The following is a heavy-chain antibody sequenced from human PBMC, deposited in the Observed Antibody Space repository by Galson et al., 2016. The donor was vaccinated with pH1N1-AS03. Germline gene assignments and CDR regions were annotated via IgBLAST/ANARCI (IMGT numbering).Heavy chain of an antibody. Sequence: SVKVSCKASGHNFTNYAIHWVRQAPGQRLEWTGWINVGSGNTKYSQKFQGRVTMTRDTSASTAYMELSSLTSDDTSVYYCARGFLEAVIDYWGQGSLVTVSS. V-gene: IGHV1-3*01. CDR1: GHNFTNYA. CDR3: ARGFLEAVIDY. D-gene: IGHD3-3*01. CDR2: INVGSGNT. J-gene: IGHJ4*02.